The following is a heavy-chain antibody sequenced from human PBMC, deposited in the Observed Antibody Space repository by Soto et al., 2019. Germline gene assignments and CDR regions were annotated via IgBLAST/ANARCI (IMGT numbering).Heavy chain of an antibody. CDR2: IYYGGST. V-gene: IGHV4-39*01. CDR3: ARQSAVAGNWFDP. Sequence: QLQLQESGPGLVKPSETLSLTCTVSGGSISSGSYYWGWIRQPPGTGLDWIGSIYYGGSTYYNPSLKSRVTISVDTSKNQFSLKPSSVAAADTAVYYCARQSAVAGNWFDPWGQGTLVTVSS. D-gene: IGHD6-19*01. CDR1: GGSISSGSYY. J-gene: IGHJ5*02.